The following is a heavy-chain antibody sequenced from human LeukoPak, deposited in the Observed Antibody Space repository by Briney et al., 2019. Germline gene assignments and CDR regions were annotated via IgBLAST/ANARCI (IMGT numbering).Heavy chain of an antibody. J-gene: IGHJ4*02. V-gene: IGHV3-23*01. Sequence: GGSLRLSCAASGFTFSSYAMSWVRQAPGKGLEWVSAISGSGGSTYYADSVKGRFTISRDNSKNTLYLQMNSLRAEDMAVYYCAKVDDFWSGGYWGQRTLVTVSS. CDR1: GFTFSSYA. CDR2: ISGSGGST. D-gene: IGHD3-3*01. CDR3: AKVDDFWSGGY.